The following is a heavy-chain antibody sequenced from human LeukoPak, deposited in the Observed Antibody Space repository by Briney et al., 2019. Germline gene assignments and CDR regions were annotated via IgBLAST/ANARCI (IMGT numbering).Heavy chain of an antibody. CDR2: IYTSGST. Sequence: SETLSLTCSVSGDSISYFYWSWIRQAAGKGLEWIGRIYTSGSTTYNPSLKSRVTMSVDTSKSQFSLNLMSVTAADTAVYYCTRDTGTTGEVKFDPWGQGTLVTVSS. V-gene: IGHV4-4*07. D-gene: IGHD4-17*01. J-gene: IGHJ5*02. CDR1: GDSISYFY. CDR3: TRDTGTTGEVKFDP.